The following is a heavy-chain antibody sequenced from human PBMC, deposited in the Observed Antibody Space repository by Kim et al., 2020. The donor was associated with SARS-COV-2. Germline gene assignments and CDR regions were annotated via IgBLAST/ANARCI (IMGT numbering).Heavy chain of an antibody. J-gene: IGHJ4*02. CDR1: GYTFTGYY. CDR2: INPNSVGT. Sequence: ASVKVSCKASGYTFTGYYMHWVRQAPGQGLEWMGRINPNSVGTNYAQKFQGRVTMTRDTSISTAYMELSRLRSDDTAVYYCARIGSRIITIFGVGQPDYWGQGTLVTVSS. CDR3: ARIGSRIITIFGVGQPDY. D-gene: IGHD3-3*01. V-gene: IGHV1-2*06.